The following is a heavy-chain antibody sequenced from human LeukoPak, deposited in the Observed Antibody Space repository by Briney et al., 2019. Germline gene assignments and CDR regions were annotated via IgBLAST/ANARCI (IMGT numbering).Heavy chain of an antibody. D-gene: IGHD3-22*01. CDR3: ARGDSSGYYYYGLDV. CDR2: MKQDGSEK. V-gene: IGHV3-7*01. CDR1: GFTFSNYW. J-gene: IGHJ6*02. Sequence: PGGSLRLSCAASGFTFSNYWMSWVRQAPGKGLEWVANMKQDGSEKYYGDSVKGRFTISRDNAKNSLYLQMNSLRAEDTGVYYCARGDSSGYYYYGLDVWGQGTTVTVSS.